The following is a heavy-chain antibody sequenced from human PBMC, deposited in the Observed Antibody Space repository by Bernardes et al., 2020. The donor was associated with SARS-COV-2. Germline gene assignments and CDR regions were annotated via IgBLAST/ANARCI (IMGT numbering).Heavy chain of an antibody. D-gene: IGHD3-16*01. CDR3: ARDLYPTPLMGDFYYYGMDV. CDR2: ITSSSDYK. Sequence: RLSCAASGFAFSFYVMNWVRQAPGKGLEWVSSITSSSDYKYYADTVKGRFTIYRDNAKNSLYLQMNSLRAEDTAVYYCARDLYPTPLMGDFYYYGMDVWGQGTTITVSS. V-gene: IGHV3-21*01. CDR1: GFAFSFYV. J-gene: IGHJ6*02.